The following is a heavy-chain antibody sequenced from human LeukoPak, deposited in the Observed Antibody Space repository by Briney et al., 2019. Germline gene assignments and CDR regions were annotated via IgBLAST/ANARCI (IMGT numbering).Heavy chain of an antibody. CDR3: ARDLEKYSGSKGLRAFDI. CDR1: GFTFSSYA. CDR2: ISYDGSNK. Sequence: HSGGSLRLSCAASGFTFSSYAMHRVRQAPGKGLEWVAVISYDGSNKYYADSVKGRFTISRDNSKNTLYLQMNSLRAEDTAVYYCARDLEKYSGSKGLRAFDIWGQGTMVTVSS. V-gene: IGHV3-30-3*01. J-gene: IGHJ3*02. D-gene: IGHD1-26*01.